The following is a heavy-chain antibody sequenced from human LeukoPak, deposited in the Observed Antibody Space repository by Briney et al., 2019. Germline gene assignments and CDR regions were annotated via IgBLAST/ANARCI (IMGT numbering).Heavy chain of an antibody. D-gene: IGHD1-20*01. V-gene: IGHV4-59*08. CDR3: ARARKYNWNCDY. Sequence: PSETLSLTCTVSGGSITSYHWSWIRQPPGKGLEWIGYIYYSGSTYYNPSLKSRVTISVDTSKNQFSLKLGSVTAADTAVYYCARARKYNWNCDYWGQGTLVTVSS. CDR1: GGSITSYH. J-gene: IGHJ4*02. CDR2: IYYSGST.